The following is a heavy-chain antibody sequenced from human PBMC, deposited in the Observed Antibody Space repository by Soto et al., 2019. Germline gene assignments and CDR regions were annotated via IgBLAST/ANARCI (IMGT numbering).Heavy chain of an antibody. CDR1: GGSISSYY. J-gene: IGHJ6*02. D-gene: IGHD1-1*01. Sequence: SETLSLTCTVSGGSISSYYWSWIRQPPGKGLEWIGYIYYSGSTNYNPSLKSRVTISVDTSKNQFSLKLSSVTAADTAVYYCARDSRNFRLYYYGMDVWGQGTTVTVSS. V-gene: IGHV4-59*01. CDR2: IYYSGST. CDR3: ARDSRNFRLYYYGMDV.